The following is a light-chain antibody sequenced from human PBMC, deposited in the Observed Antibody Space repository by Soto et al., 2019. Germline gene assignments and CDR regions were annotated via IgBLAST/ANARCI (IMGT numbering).Light chain of an antibody. CDR1: QSVSRN. Sequence: EIVMTQSPDTLSVSPGQSATLSCRASQSVSRNLAWYQQKPGQAPRLLIYGASTRATGIPARFSGSASGTEFTLTISSLQSEDFAIYYCQQYYDWLTWTFGQGTKVEV. CDR3: QQYYDWLTWT. CDR2: GAS. V-gene: IGKV3-15*01. J-gene: IGKJ1*01.